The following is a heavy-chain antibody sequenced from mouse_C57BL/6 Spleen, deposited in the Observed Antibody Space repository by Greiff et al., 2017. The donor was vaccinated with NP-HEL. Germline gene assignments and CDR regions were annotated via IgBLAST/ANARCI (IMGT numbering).Heavy chain of an antibody. Sequence: VQLQQPGTELVKPGASVKLSCKASGYTFTSYWMHWVNQRPGQGLEWIGNINPSNGGTNYNEKFKSKATLTVDKSSSTAYMQLSSLTSEDSAVYYGARSAARDDGSSYDMDYWGQGTSVTVSS. D-gene: IGHD1-1*01. V-gene: IGHV1-53*01. CDR2: INPSNGGT. J-gene: IGHJ4*01. CDR3: ARSAARDDGSSYDMDY. CDR1: GYTFTSYW.